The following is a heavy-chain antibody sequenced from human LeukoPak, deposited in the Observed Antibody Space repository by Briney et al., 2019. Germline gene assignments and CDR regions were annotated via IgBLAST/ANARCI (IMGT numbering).Heavy chain of an antibody. Sequence: PGGSLRLSCAASGFTFDDYAMHWVRQAPGKGLEWVSGISWNSGSIGYADSVKGRFTISRDNAKNSLYLQMNSLRAEDTAVYYCARSGRKYCSGGSCPPTGYWGQGTLVTVSS. CDR3: ARSGRKYCSGGSCPPTGY. CDR1: GFTFDDYA. V-gene: IGHV3-9*01. CDR2: ISWNSGSI. D-gene: IGHD2-15*01. J-gene: IGHJ4*02.